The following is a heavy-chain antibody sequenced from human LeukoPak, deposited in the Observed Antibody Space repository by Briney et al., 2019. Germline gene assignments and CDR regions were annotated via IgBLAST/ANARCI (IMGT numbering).Heavy chain of an antibody. Sequence: ASVKLSCKTSGYTFTSYTISWVRQPPGQGLEWMGWISAYNGHTNYAQNLQGRVIMTTDTSTSTAYMELRSLRSDDTAVYYCARGAGLRFLEWLFYFDYWGQGTLVTVSS. CDR2: ISAYNGHT. J-gene: IGHJ4*02. D-gene: IGHD3-3*01. CDR1: GYTFTSYT. CDR3: ARGAGLRFLEWLFYFDY. V-gene: IGHV1-18*01.